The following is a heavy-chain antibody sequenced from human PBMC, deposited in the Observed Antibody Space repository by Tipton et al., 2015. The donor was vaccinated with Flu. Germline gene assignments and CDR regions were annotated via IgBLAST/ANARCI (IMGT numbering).Heavy chain of an antibody. V-gene: IGHV3-43*02. CDR3: TRDITPDGYESTFDY. D-gene: IGHD5-12*01. CDR2: ISRDGHTT. CDR1: GFNFGDHA. J-gene: IGHJ4*02. Sequence: SLRLSCVVSGFNFGDHAMHWVRQVSGGGLEWVSLISRDGHTTYYADSVTGRFTISRDNAKNSLSLHMKSLRREDTALYYCTRDITPDGYESTFDYWGQGAQVTVSS.